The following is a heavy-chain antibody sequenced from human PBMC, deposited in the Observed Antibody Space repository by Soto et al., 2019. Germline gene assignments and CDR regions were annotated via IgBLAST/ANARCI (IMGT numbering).Heavy chain of an antibody. J-gene: IGHJ4*02. CDR1: GGPLSSISYY. Sequence: SETLSLTCTVSGGPLSSISYYWGWIRQPPGKGLEWIGSIKYSGHTFYNPSLKSRVTMSVDTSKNQFSLRLSSVTAAETAVYYCARVDIAVVPYTTFDYWGQGTLVTVSS. CDR2: IKYSGHT. D-gene: IGHD2-2*01. V-gene: IGHV4-39*01. CDR3: ARVDIAVVPYTTFDY.